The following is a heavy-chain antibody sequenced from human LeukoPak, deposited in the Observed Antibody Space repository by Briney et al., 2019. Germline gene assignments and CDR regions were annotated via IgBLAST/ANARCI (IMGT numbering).Heavy chain of an antibody. J-gene: IGHJ2*01. CDR1: GGSISSSSYC. CDR3: VRAGSWYFDL. Sequence: SETLSLTCTVSGGSISSSSYCWGWIRQPPGKGLEWIGSIYYSGSTYYNPSLKSRVTISVDTSKNQFSLRLSSVTAADTAVYYCVRAGSWYFDLWGRGTLVTVSS. V-gene: IGHV4-39*02. CDR2: IYYSGST.